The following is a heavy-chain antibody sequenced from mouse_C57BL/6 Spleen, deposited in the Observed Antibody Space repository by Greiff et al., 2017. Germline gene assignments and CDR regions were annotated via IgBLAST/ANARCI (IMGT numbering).Heavy chain of an antibody. V-gene: IGHV3-6*01. CDR2: ISYDGSN. Sequence: EVQLVESGPGLVKPSQSLSLTCSVTGYSITSGYYWNWIRQFPGNKLEWMGYISYDGSNNYNPSLKNRISITRDTSKNQFFLKLNSVTTEDTATYYCARGPSSGYLFAYWGQGTLVTVSA. J-gene: IGHJ3*01. CDR1: GYSITSGYY. D-gene: IGHD3-2*02. CDR3: ARGPSSGYLFAY.